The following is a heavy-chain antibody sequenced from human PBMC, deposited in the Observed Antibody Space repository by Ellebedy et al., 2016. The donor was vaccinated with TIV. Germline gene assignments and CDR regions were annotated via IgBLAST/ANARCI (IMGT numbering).Heavy chain of an antibody. J-gene: IGHJ6*02. CDR3: VRDGAYGDYSPGYYGMDV. Sequence: GEFLKISCAASGFTFNSYWMSWVRQAPGEGLEWVANINQDGSRISYVDSVKGRFTISRDNAKNSVYLRMDTLRVEDTAVYHCVRDGAYGDYSPGYYGMDVWGQGTTVTVSS. V-gene: IGHV3-7*03. CDR2: INQDGSRI. D-gene: IGHD3-22*01. CDR1: GFTFNSYW.